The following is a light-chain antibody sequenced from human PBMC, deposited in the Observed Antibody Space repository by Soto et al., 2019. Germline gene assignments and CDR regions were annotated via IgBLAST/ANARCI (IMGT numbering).Light chain of an antibody. Sequence: DIRMTQSPSTLSASVGVRVTITCLASQCISSWGAWYQTKPGKDPKLLLYKGSSLESGVPSRFSGRGSGTEFTLTISSLQPDDFATYYSQQYNRYWTFGQGTKVEIK. J-gene: IGKJ1*01. CDR3: QQYNRYWT. V-gene: IGKV1-5*03. CDR2: KGS. CDR1: QCISSW.